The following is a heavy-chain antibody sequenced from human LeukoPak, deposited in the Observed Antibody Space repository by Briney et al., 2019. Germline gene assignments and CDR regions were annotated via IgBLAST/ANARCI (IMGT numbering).Heavy chain of an antibody. CDR3: LRATLPSVGSGSYPGAFDF. V-gene: IGHV1-2*02. CDR1: GYTFTGYY. Sequence: ASVKVSFKCSGYTFTGYYMHWVGQAPGQGLEGVGWINPNSCGTNYPHKFQGRVTMTRDTPISTLYMYPSRLRADSTAVCFCLRATLPSVGSGSYPGAFDFWGQGTMATASS. D-gene: IGHD1-26*01. J-gene: IGHJ3*01. CDR2: INPNSCGT.